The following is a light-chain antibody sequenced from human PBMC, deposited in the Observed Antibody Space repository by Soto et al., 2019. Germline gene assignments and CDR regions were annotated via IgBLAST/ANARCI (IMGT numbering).Light chain of an antibody. CDR1: SGYVCGSNY. J-gene: IGLJ1*01. Sequence: QYVLTQPPSASGSPGQSVTISCPGASGYVCGSNYVSWYQQHPGKAPKFLIFNNYQRPSVFPDRFSGSRSATSASLPISGLHYEDAGDYYCAAWDDSFNGLYVFGTGTKVTVL. CDR3: AAWDDSFNGLYV. V-gene: IGLV2-8*01. CDR2: NNY.